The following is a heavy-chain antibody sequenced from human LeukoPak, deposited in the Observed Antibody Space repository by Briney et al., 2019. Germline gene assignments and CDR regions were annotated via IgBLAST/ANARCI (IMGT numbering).Heavy chain of an antibody. CDR1: GDSVSGISFY. Sequence: SETLSLTCTVSGDSVSGISFYWGWIRQRPGKGLQYIGYIQYSGSTNYNPSLKSRVTISVDTSKNQFSLKLSSVTAADTAVYYCARYYDRSGYWSTPHFDYWGQGTLVTVSS. CDR3: ARYYDRSGYWSTPHFDY. D-gene: IGHD3-22*01. CDR2: IQYSGST. J-gene: IGHJ4*02. V-gene: IGHV4-61*01.